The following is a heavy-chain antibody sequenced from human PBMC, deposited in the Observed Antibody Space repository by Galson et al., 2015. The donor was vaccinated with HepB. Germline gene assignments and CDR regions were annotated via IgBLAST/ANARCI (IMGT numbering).Heavy chain of an antibody. J-gene: IGHJ4*02. V-gene: IGHV3-23*01. CDR3: AKGLTGDFRADFDY. Sequence: SLRLSCAASGFTFSRYAMSWVRQAPGKGLEWVSVISVSGGTTYFTDSVKGRFTISRDNSKNTLYLQMNSLRAEDTAGYYCAKGLTGDFRADFDYWGPGTLVTVSS. CDR2: ISVSGGTT. D-gene: IGHD7-27*01. CDR1: GFTFSRYA.